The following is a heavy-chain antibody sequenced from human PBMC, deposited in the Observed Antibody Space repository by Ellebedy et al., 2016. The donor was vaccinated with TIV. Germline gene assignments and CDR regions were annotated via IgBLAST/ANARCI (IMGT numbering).Heavy chain of an antibody. CDR3: ARRGSYGDYAVQINSWFDR. CDR2: IYHGGSQQ. CDR1: GFSFRGYW. D-gene: IGHD4-17*01. J-gene: IGHJ5*02. Sequence: GGSLRLSCAASGFSFRGYWMTWVRQAPGKGLEWVANIYHGGSQQFYVDSVKGRFTISRDNAKNSLYLQMNSLRAEDTAVYYCARRGSYGDYAVQINSWFDRWGQGTLVTASS. V-gene: IGHV3-7*01.